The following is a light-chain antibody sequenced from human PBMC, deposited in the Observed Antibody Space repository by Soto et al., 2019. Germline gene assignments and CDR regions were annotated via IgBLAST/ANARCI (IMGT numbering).Light chain of an antibody. V-gene: IGKV1-39*01. J-gene: IGKJ1*01. CDR1: QSISSY. CDR2: AAS. CDR3: QQSYSTAWT. Sequence: DIQMTQSPSSLSASVGDRVTMTCRASQSISSYVNWYQEKPGEAPKLLIYAASSLQSGVPSRFSDSGSGTDFTLTISSLQPEDFATYYCQQSYSTAWTFGQGTKVDIK.